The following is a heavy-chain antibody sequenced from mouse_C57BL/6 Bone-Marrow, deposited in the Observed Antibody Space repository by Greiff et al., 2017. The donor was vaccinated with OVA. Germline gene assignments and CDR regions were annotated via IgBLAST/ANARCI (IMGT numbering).Heavy chain of an antibody. CDR2: IHPSDSDT. Sequence: QVQLQQPGAELVKPGASVKVSCKASGYTFTSYWMHWVKQRPGQGLEWIGRIHPSDSDTNYNQKFKGKATLTVDKSSSTAYIQLSSLTSEDSAVYYGAIYPYYGSSYGCFDFWGTGTTVTVSS. J-gene: IGHJ1*03. D-gene: IGHD1-1*01. CDR1: GYTFTSYW. CDR3: AIYPYYGSSYGCFDF. V-gene: IGHV1-74*01.